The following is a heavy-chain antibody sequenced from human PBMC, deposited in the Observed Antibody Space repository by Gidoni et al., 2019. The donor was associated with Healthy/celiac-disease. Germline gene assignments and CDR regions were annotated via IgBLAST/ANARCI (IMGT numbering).Heavy chain of an antibody. Sequence: QVQLVESGGGLVKPGGSLRLSCAASGFTFSDYYMSWIRQAPGKGLEWVSYISSSSSYTNYADSVKGRFTISRDNAKNSLYLQMNSLRAEDTAVYYCASLPARRWLQPDFDYWGQGTLVTVSS. CDR1: GFTFSDYY. D-gene: IGHD5-12*01. V-gene: IGHV3-11*06. J-gene: IGHJ4*02. CDR2: ISSSSSYT. CDR3: ASLPARRWLQPDFDY.